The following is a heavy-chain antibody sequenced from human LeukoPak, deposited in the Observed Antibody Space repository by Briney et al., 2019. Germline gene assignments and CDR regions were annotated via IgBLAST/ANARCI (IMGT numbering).Heavy chain of an antibody. CDR1: GFTFSSYG. J-gene: IGHJ4*02. CDR2: IRYDGSNK. D-gene: IGHD1-7*01. CDR3: ATNWNYRFDY. Sequence: GGSLRLSCAASGFTFSSYGMHWVCQAPGKGLEWVAFIRYDGSNKYYADSAKGRFTISRDNSKNTLYLQMNSLRAEDTAVYYCATNWNYRFDYWGQGTLVTVSS. V-gene: IGHV3-30*02.